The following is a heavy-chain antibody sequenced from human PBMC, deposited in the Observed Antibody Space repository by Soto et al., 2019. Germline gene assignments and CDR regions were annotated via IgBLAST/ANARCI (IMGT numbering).Heavy chain of an antibody. Sequence: ASVKVSCKASGYSFTKYGISWVRKAPGQGLEWMGWISGYNGNTNYAQKYQGRITMTIDTSTTTAYMELGSLTSDDTAVYYCATNGQLPYYYYGMDVWGQGTTVTSP. J-gene: IGHJ6*02. D-gene: IGHD1-26*01. V-gene: IGHV1-18*01. CDR1: GYSFTKYG. CDR3: ATNGQLPYYYYGMDV. CDR2: ISGYNGNT.